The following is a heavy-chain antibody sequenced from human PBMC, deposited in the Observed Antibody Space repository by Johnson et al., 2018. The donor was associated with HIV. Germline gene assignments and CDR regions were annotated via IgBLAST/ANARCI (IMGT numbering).Heavy chain of an antibody. CDR1: GFTFSSYA. Sequence: QVQLVESGGGLVQPGRSLRLSCAASGFTFSSYAMHWVRHAPGKGLEWVALISYDGRNRYYGDSVKGRFTISRDNFENTLYLQMDSLRVEDTAVYYCARDEARGYSGDDAFDIWGQGTMVTVSS. CDR2: ISYDGRNR. CDR3: ARDEARGYSGDDAFDI. J-gene: IGHJ3*02. D-gene: IGHD5-12*01. V-gene: IGHV3-30*04.